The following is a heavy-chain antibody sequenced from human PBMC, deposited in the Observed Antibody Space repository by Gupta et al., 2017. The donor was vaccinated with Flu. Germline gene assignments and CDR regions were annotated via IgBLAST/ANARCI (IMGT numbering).Heavy chain of an antibody. CDR2: MSSSSSYI. V-gene: IGHV3-21*01. J-gene: IGHJ4*02. CDR3: ARGSNWGFDY. CDR1: GLHFSGYI. D-gene: IGHD7-27*01. Sequence: EVQLVESGRGLVKPGGSLRLSCAASGLHFSGYILNWVRQAPGKGLEWVSSMSSSSSYIYYADSVKGRFTISRDNAKNSLYLQMNSLRAEDTAVYYCARGSNWGFDYWGQGTLVTVSS.